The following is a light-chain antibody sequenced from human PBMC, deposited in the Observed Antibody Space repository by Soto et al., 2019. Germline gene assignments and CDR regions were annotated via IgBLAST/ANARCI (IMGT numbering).Light chain of an antibody. CDR3: ISYPSDNRDYV. CDR1: SSDVGAYTS. J-gene: IGLJ1*01. CDR2: EVS. V-gene: IGLV2-14*01. Sequence: QSALTQPASVSGSPGQSITISCTGSSSDVGAYTSVSWYQQHPGKAPKLMIYEVSNRPSGVSRRFSGSKSGNTASLTISGLQAEDEAHYYCISYPSDNRDYVFGTGTKLTVL.